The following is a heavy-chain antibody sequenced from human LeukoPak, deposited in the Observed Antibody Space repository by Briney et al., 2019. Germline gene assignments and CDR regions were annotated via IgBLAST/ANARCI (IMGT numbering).Heavy chain of an antibody. V-gene: IGHV3-7*03. J-gene: IGHJ4*02. CDR3: ARYSYGYVDYFDY. CDR2: IKQDGSEI. D-gene: IGHD5-18*01. CDR1: GFTFSDHA. Sequence: GGSLRLSCAASGFTFSDHAMSWVRQAPGKGLEWVADIKQDGSEIHYVDSVKGRFTISRDNAKNSLYLQMNSLRVEDTAVYSCARYSYGYVDYFDYWGQGTLVTVSS.